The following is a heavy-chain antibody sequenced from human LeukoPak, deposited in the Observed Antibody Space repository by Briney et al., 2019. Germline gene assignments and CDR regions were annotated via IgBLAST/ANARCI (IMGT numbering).Heavy chain of an antibody. V-gene: IGHV4-38-2*02. CDR1: GYSISSGYY. CDR3: ARDSPYSSGWDYYMDV. J-gene: IGHJ6*03. CDR2: IYHSGST. Sequence: SETLSLTCAVSGYSISSGYYWGWIRQPPGKGLEWIGSIYHSGSTYYNPSLKSRVTMSVDTSKNQFSLKLSSVTAADTAVYYCARDSPYSSGWDYYMDVWGKGTTVTVSS. D-gene: IGHD6-19*01.